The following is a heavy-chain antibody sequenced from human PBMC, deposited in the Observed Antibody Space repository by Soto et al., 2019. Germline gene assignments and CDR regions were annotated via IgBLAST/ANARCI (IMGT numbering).Heavy chain of an antibody. CDR1: GFTFSSYW. J-gene: IGHJ4*02. D-gene: IGHD6-19*01. Sequence: EVQLVESGGGLVQPGGSLRLSCAASGFTFSSYWMHWVRQAPGKGLVWVSRINSDGSNTNYADSVKGRFTISRDNAKNTLYLQMNSLRAEDTAVYYCATDLLDRSGWYGWGQGTLVTVSS. CDR3: ATDLLDRSGWYG. CDR2: INSDGSNT. V-gene: IGHV3-74*01.